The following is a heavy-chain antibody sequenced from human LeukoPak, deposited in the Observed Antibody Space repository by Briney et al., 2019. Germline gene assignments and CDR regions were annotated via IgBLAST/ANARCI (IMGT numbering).Heavy chain of an antibody. J-gene: IGHJ4*02. CDR3: VRQDYDYGDYVPFDY. V-gene: IGHV3-21*01. CDR2: ISSSSSYI. Sequence: PGGSLRLSCAASGFTFSSYSMNWVRQAPGKGLEWVSSISSSSSYIYYADSVKGRFTISRDNAKNSLYLQMNSLRAEDTAVYYCVRQDYDYGDYVPFDYWGQGTLVTVAS. CDR1: GFTFSSYS. D-gene: IGHD4-17*01.